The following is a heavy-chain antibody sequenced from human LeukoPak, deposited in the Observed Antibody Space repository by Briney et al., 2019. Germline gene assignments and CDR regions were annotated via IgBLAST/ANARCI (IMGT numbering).Heavy chain of an antibody. Sequence: GASVKVSCKASGYTFTGYYMHWVRQAPGQGLEWMGGIIPIFGTANYAQKFQGRVTIAADKSTSTAYMELSSLRSEDTAVYYCARLRDQLGYSSSWYDPPQDGYYMDVWGRGTTVTVSS. D-gene: IGHD6-13*01. CDR3: ARLRDQLGYSSSWYDPPQDGYYMDV. CDR1: GYTFTGYY. V-gene: IGHV1-69*06. J-gene: IGHJ6*03. CDR2: IIPIFGTA.